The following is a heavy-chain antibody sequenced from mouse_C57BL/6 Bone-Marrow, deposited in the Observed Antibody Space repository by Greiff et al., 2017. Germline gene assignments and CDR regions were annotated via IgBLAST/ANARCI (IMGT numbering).Heavy chain of an antibody. V-gene: IGHV1-26*01. Sequence: VQLQQSGPELVKPGASVKISCKASGYTFTYYHMNWVKQSHGKSLEWIGDINPNNGGTSYNQKFKGKATFTVDKSSSTAYMELRSLTSEDSAVYYCARTGWAYWGQGTLVTVSA. CDR3: ARTGWAY. J-gene: IGHJ3*01. D-gene: IGHD1-1*02. CDR2: INPNNGGT. CDR1: GYTFTYYH.